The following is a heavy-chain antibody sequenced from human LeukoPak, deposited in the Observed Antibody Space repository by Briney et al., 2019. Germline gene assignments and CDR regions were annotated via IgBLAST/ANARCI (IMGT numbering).Heavy chain of an antibody. CDR1: GGSFSGYY. Sequence: SETLSLTCAVYGGSFSGYYWSWIRQPPEKGLEWIGEINHSGSTNYNPSLKSRVTISVDTSKNQFSLKLSSVTAADTAVYYCASLYGMDVWGQGTTVTVSS. V-gene: IGHV4-34*01. CDR3: ASLYGMDV. CDR2: INHSGST. J-gene: IGHJ6*02.